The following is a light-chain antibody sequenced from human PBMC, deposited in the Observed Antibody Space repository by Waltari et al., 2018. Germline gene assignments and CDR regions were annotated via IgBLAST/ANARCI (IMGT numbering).Light chain of an antibody. CDR1: ESDSRA. Sequence: EIVLTQSPGTLSLSVGERATVPCRASESDSRALAWYQQKPGQAPRLLIYGASTRATGIPDRFSGSGSGTDFSLTISRLEPDDFAVYYCQHYLRLPVTFGQGTTVEI. V-gene: IGKV3-20*01. CDR2: GAS. CDR3: QHYLRLPVT. J-gene: IGKJ1*01.